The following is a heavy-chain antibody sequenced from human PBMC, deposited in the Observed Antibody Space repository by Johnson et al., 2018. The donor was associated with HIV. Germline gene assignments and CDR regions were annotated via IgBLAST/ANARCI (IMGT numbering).Heavy chain of an antibody. V-gene: IGHV3-15*01. CDR1: GFIFSNAW. Sequence: VQLVESGGGLVKPGGSLRLSCAASGFIFSNAWMRWVRQAPGKGLEWVGRIKSKADGGTTDYAAPVKGRFTISRDDSKNTQYLQMNSLKTVDTAVYYCTTVARWIRTVAAFDVWGQGTMVTVSS. D-gene: IGHD5-18*01. CDR3: TTVARWIRTVAAFDV. J-gene: IGHJ3*01. CDR2: IKSKADGGTT.